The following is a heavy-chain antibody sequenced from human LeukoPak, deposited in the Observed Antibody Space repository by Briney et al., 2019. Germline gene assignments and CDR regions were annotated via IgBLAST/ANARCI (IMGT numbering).Heavy chain of an antibody. CDR3: ARRKGIGQYKDWFDP. CDR2: IDYSGSA. D-gene: IGHD1-1*01. V-gene: IGHV4-59*08. J-gene: IGHJ5*02. CDR1: GGSISTFY. Sequence: SETLSLTCRVSGGSISTFYWSWIRQPPGKGLEWIGYIDYSGSAYYNPSLKSRVSMSVDTSTNQLSLKLSSVTAADTAVYYRARRKGIGQYKDWFDPWSQGTLVTVSS.